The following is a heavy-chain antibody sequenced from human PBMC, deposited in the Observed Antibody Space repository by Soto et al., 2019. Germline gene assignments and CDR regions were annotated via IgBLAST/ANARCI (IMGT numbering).Heavy chain of an antibody. J-gene: IGHJ6*02. D-gene: IGHD3-3*01. CDR1: GFTFSSYS. Sequence: GSLRLSCAASGFTFSSYSMNWVRQAPGRGLEWVSSISSSSSYIYYADSVKGRFTISRDNAKNSLYLQMNSLRAEDTAVYYCARDSDPQYYDFWSGYFWSNMDVWGQGTTVTVSS. V-gene: IGHV3-21*01. CDR3: ARDSDPQYYDFWSGYFWSNMDV. CDR2: ISSSSSYI.